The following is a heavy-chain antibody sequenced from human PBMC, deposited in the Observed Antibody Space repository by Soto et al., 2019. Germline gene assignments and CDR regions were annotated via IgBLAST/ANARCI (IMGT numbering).Heavy chain of an antibody. CDR1: GFTFSSYA. Sequence: GGSLRLSCAASGFTFSSYAMHWVRQAPGQGLEWVAIIWYDGSNKYYTDSVKGRFTISRDNSKNTLYLQMNSLRVEDTAVYYCARDQVYYGSGSSYNFWGQGTLVTVSS. CDR3: ARDQVYYGSGSSYNF. J-gene: IGHJ4*02. D-gene: IGHD3-10*01. V-gene: IGHV3-33*01. CDR2: IWYDGSNK.